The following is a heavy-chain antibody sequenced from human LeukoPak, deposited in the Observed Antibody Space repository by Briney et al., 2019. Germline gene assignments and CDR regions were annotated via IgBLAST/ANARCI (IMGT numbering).Heavy chain of an antibody. Sequence: SSETLSLTCAVYGGSFSGYYWSWIRQPPGKGLEWIGEINHSGSTNYNPSLKSRVTISVDTSKNQFSLKLGSVTAADTAVYYCAREVTYYDILTGYHPGGYFDYWGQGTLVTVSS. CDR3: AREVTYYDILTGYHPGGYFDY. J-gene: IGHJ4*02. CDR1: GGSFSGYY. CDR2: INHSGST. V-gene: IGHV4-34*01. D-gene: IGHD3-9*01.